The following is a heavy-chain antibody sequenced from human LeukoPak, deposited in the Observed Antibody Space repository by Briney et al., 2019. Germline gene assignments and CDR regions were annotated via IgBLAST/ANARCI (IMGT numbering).Heavy chain of an antibody. CDR2: ISSSGSAI. CDR1: GFTFSDYY. Sequence: GGSLTLSCAASGFTFSDYYMSWIRQAPGKGLEWVPYISSSGSAIYYADSVKGRFTISRDNAKNSLYLQMNSLRAEDTAVYYCARDRRYYDSSGYSYYYYGMDVWGQGTTVTVSS. D-gene: IGHD3-22*01. V-gene: IGHV3-11*01. CDR3: ARDRRYYDSSGYSYYYYGMDV. J-gene: IGHJ6*02.